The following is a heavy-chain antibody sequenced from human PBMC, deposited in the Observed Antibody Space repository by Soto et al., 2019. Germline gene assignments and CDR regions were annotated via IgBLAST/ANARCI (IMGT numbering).Heavy chain of an antibody. J-gene: IGHJ5*02. V-gene: IGHV3-74*01. CDR1: GFTFTNYW. Sequence: EVQLVESGGGLVQPGGSLRLSCAASGFTFTNYWMHWVRQAPGKGLMRVSRINPDGSRTTYADSVKGRFAIFRDNAKNTLYLQMNSLRAEDTAVYYCARVRSGSYDWFDPWGQGTLVTVSS. CDR3: ARVRSGSYDWFDP. D-gene: IGHD3-10*01. CDR2: INPDGSRT.